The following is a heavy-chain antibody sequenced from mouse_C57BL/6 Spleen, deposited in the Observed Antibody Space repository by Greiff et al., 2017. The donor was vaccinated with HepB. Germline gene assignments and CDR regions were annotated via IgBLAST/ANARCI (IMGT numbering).Heavy chain of an antibody. V-gene: IGHV1-50*01. CDR2: IDPSDSYT. CDR1: GYTFTSYW. Sequence: QVQLQQPGAELVKPGASVKLSCKASGYTFTSYWMQWVKQRPGQGLEWIGEIDPSDSYTNYNQKFKGKAPLTVDTSSSTAYMQLSSLTSEDSAVYYCARRGNYYGSSPYFDYWGQGTTLTVSS. J-gene: IGHJ2*01. D-gene: IGHD1-1*01. CDR3: ARRGNYYGSSPYFDY.